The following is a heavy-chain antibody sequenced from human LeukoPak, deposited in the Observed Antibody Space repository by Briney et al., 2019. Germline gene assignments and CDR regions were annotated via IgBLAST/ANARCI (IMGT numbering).Heavy chain of an antibody. CDR1: GFTFSDYY. J-gene: IGHJ4*02. CDR2: ISSSSSYT. Sequence: GGSLRLSCAASGFTFSDYYMSWIRQAPGKGLEWVSYISSSSSYTNYADSVKGRFTISRDNAKNSLYLQVNSLRAEDTAVYYCARDRLVRSGSYYTLDYWGQGTLVTVSS. D-gene: IGHD1-26*01. V-gene: IGHV3-11*05. CDR3: ARDRLVRSGSYYTLDY.